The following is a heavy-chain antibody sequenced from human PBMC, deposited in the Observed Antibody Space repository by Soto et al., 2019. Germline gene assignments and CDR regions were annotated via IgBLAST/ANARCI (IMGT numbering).Heavy chain of an antibody. V-gene: IGHV1-69*13. J-gene: IGHJ4*02. CDR1: GGTFSSYA. D-gene: IGHD3-22*01. Sequence: ASVKVSCKASGGTFSSYAISWVRQAPGQGXEWMGGIIPIFGTANYAQKFQGRVTITADESTSTAYMELSSLRSEDTAVYYCARVFYDGSGYYLGYYFDYWGQGTLVTVSS. CDR2: IIPIFGTA. CDR3: ARVFYDGSGYYLGYYFDY.